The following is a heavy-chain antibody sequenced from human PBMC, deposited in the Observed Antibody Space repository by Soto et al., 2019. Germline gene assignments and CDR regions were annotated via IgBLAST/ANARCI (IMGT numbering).Heavy chain of an antibody. D-gene: IGHD1-26*01. J-gene: IGHJ4*02. Sequence: QLQLQESGPGLVKPSETLSLTCTVSGGSISSSTSYWGWVRQPPGKGLEWIASIYDGGNSTNHPHLRHGVTTAAATTTNSTSLKLRSVPAADTAVYYCARHSSGSSHAGFDYWGQGTLVTVSS. CDR1: GGSISSSTSY. V-gene: IGHV4-39*02. CDR2: IYDGGNS. CDR3: ARHSSGSSHAGFDY.